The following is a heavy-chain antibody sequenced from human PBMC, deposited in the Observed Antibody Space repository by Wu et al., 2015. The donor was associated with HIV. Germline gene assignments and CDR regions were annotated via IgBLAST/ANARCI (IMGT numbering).Heavy chain of an antibody. CDR1: GYTFTDYY. V-gene: IGHV1-69-2*01. D-gene: IGHD3-10*01. CDR3: ATGHRPPKLWVRGGVRSLKFYYYYGMDV. CDR2: VDPEDGET. Sequence: EVQLVQSGAEVKKPGATVKISCKVSGYTFTDYYMHWVQQAPGKGLEWMGLVDPEDGETIYAEKFQGRVTITADTSTDTAYMELSSLRSEDTAVYYCATGHRPPKLWVRGGVRSLKFYYYYGMDVWGQGTTVTVSS. J-gene: IGHJ6*02.